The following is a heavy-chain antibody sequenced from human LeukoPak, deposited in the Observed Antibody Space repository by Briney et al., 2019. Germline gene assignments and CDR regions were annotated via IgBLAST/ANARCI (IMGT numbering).Heavy chain of an antibody. V-gene: IGHV3-53*01. Sequence: GGSLRLSCAASGFTVRSNYMIWVRQAPGKGLEWVSVIYSGGSTYYADSVKGRFTISRDNSKNTLYLQMNSLRAEDTAVYYCARGRYYYYGMYVWGQGTTVTVSS. J-gene: IGHJ6*02. CDR3: ARGRYYYYGMYV. CDR1: GFTVRSNY. CDR2: IYSGGST.